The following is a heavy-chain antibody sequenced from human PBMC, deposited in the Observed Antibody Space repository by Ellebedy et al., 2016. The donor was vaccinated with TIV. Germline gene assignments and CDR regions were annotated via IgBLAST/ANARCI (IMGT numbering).Heavy chain of an antibody. V-gene: IGHV3-15*01. CDR2: IKSKTDGGTT. J-gene: IGHJ3*02. D-gene: IGHD1-1*01. Sequence: GESLKISCAASGFTFSIYWMSWVRQAPGKGLEWVGRIKSKTDGGTTDYAAPVKGRFTISRDDSKNTLYLQMNSLKTEDTAVYYCTTDPSRYAPEDAFDIWGQGTMVTVSS. CDR1: GFTFSIYW. CDR3: TTDPSRYAPEDAFDI.